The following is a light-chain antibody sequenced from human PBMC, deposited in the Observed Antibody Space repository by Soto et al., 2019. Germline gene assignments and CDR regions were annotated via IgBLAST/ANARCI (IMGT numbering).Light chain of an antibody. Sequence: DIQMTQSPSSLSASVGDRVTITCQASQDISNYLNWYQQKPGKAPKLLMSDASILETGVPSRFSGSGSGTDFTFTISGLQPEDIATYYCQRYDTLPPTFGPGTKVDLK. J-gene: IGKJ3*01. CDR3: QRYDTLPPT. CDR1: QDISNY. V-gene: IGKV1-33*01. CDR2: DAS.